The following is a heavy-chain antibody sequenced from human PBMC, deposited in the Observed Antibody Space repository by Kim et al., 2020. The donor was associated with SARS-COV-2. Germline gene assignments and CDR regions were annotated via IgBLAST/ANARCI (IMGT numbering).Heavy chain of an antibody. Sequence: SVKVSCKASGGTFSSYAISWVRQAPGQGLEWMGGIIPIFGTANYAQKFQGRVTITADESTSTAYMELSSLRSEDTAVYYCAGFSYYYDSSGGRPPDYWGQGTLVTVSS. CDR3: AGFSYYYDSSGGRPPDY. D-gene: IGHD3-22*01. CDR2: IIPIFGTA. V-gene: IGHV1-69*13. J-gene: IGHJ4*02. CDR1: GGTFSSYA.